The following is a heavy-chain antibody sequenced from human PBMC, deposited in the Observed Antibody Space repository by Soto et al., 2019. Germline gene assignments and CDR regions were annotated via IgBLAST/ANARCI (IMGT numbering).Heavy chain of an antibody. CDR1: GYPFTTYY. V-gene: IGHV1-2*02. D-gene: IGHD3-10*01. CDR3: ATDDYGIFPY. CDR2: IDPRSGGT. J-gene: IGHJ4*02. Sequence: HVQLVQSGTEVKKPGASVRVSCMVSGYPFTTYYIHWVRQAPGQGLEWMGWIDPRSGGTVYEQKFQGRVTMTRDTSISTVYMDLSGLTSDDTGLYYCATDDYGIFPYWGQGSLVTVSS.